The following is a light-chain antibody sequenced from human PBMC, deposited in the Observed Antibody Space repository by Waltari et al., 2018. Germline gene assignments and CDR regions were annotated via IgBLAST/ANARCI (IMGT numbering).Light chain of an antibody. CDR3: SSYAGSNNLGV. Sequence: QSALTQPPSASGSPGQSVTIPCTGTSSDVGGYNYVSWYQHHPGKPPKLRFYEVSKRPSGVPDRFSGSKSGNTASLTVSGLQAEDEADYYCSSYAGSNNLGVFGTGTKVTVL. V-gene: IGLV2-8*01. J-gene: IGLJ1*01. CDR1: SSDVGGYNY. CDR2: EVS.